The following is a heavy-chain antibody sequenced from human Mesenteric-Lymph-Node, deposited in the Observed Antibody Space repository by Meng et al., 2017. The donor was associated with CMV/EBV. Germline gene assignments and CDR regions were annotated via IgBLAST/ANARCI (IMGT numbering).Heavy chain of an antibody. J-gene: IGHJ4*02. V-gene: IGHV2-5*02. D-gene: IGHD6-13*01. CDR2: IYWDDDK. Sequence: ITLKESGPTLVQPTQTLTLTCPFSGFSLSTSGVGVGWIRQPPGKALEWLALIYWDDDKRYSPSLKSRLTITKDTSKNQVVLTMTNMDPVDTATYYCAHSSGIAAAGPFYFDYWGQGTLVTVSS. CDR3: AHSSGIAAAGPFYFDY. CDR1: GFSLSTSGVG.